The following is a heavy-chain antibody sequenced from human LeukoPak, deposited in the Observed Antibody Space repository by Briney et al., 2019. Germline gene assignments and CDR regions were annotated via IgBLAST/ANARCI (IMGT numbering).Heavy chain of an antibody. Sequence: PGGSLRLSCAASGFTFSSYAMHWVRQAPGKGLEWVAVISYDGSNKYYADSVKGRFTISRDNSKNTLYLQMNSLRAEDTAVYYCARDQPEGDYVSWGQGTLVTVSS. CDR3: ARDQPEGDYVS. V-gene: IGHV3-30-3*01. CDR1: GFTFSSYA. D-gene: IGHD4-17*01. CDR2: ISYDGSNK. J-gene: IGHJ5*02.